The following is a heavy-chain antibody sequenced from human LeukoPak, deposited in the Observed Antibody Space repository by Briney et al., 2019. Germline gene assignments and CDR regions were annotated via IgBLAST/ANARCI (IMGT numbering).Heavy chain of an antibody. D-gene: IGHD3-22*01. CDR2: IYYSGST. CDR1: GGSFSGYY. Sequence: SETLSLTCAVYGGSFSGYYWSWIRQPPGKGLEWIGYIYYSGSTYCNPSLKSRVTISVDTSKNQFSLKLSSVTAADTAVYYCARDFYYDSSGYPPKGSAFDIWGQGTMVTVSS. V-gene: IGHV4-30-4*01. J-gene: IGHJ3*02. CDR3: ARDFYYDSSGYPPKGSAFDI.